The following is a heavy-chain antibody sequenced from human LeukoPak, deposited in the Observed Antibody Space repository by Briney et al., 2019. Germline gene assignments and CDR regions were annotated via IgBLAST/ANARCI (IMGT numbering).Heavy chain of an antibody. Sequence: ASVKVSCKASGYTLTSYGISWVRQAPGQGLEWMGWISAYNGNTNYAQKLQGRVTMTTDTSTSTAYMELRSLRSDDTAAYYCARADHIAAAGTTYSYWGQGTLVTVSS. CDR3: ARADHIAAAGTTYSY. D-gene: IGHD6-13*01. V-gene: IGHV1-18*01. CDR1: GYTLTSYG. J-gene: IGHJ4*02. CDR2: ISAYNGNT.